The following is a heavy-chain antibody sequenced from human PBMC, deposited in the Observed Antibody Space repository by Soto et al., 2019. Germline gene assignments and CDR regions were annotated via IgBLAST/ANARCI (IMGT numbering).Heavy chain of an antibody. V-gene: IGHV4-34*01. CDR1: GGSFSGYY. Sequence: SETLSLTCAVYGGSFSGYYWSWIRQPPGKGLEWIGEINHSGSTNYNPSLKSRVTISVDTSKNQFSLKLSSVTAADTAVYYCASDILNGYYNWFDPWGQGTLVTVS. J-gene: IGHJ5*02. CDR3: ASDILNGYYNWFDP. CDR2: INHSGST. D-gene: IGHD3-9*01.